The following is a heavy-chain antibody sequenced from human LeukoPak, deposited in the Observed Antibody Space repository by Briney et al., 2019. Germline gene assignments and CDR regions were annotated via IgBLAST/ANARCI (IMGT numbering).Heavy chain of an antibody. V-gene: IGHV3-53*01. CDR1: GFIVSSNH. CDR3: AREGSLGGLSTFDI. J-gene: IGHJ3*02. D-gene: IGHD3-10*01. CDR2: FYSGGST. Sequence: GSLRLSCVVSGFIVSSNHISWVRQAPGKGLEWVSVFYSGGSTYYADSVKGRFTISRDNSKNTVYLQMNSLRVEDTAVYYCAREGSLGGLSTFDIWGQGTMVTVSS.